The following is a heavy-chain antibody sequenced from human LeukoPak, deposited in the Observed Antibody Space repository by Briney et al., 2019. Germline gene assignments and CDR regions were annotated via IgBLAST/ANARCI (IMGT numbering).Heavy chain of an antibody. D-gene: IGHD6-13*01. CDR3: AKDRSSSWAFDY. V-gene: IGHV3-30*18. J-gene: IGHJ4*02. CDR2: ISYDGSKK. Sequence: GRSLRLSCAASGFTFSSNGMPWVRQAPGKGLEWVAVISYDGSKKYYADSVKGRFTVSRDDSKNTLYLQMNSLRAEDTAVYYCAKDRSSSWAFDYWGQGTLVTVSS. CDR1: GFTFSSNG.